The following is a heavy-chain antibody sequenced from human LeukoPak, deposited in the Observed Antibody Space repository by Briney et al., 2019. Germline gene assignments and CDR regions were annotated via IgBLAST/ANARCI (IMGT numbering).Heavy chain of an antibody. Sequence: GGSLRLSFAAPGFTLSSYWMSSVRQAPGKGLEWVANIKQDGSEKNYVDSVKGRFTISRDNAKNSLDLQMNSLRGEDTAVYYCARAGGYASSWAYWGQGTLVTVSS. J-gene: IGHJ4*02. D-gene: IGHD5-12*01. V-gene: IGHV3-7*01. CDR3: ARAGGYASSWAY. CDR1: GFTLSSYW. CDR2: IKQDGSEK.